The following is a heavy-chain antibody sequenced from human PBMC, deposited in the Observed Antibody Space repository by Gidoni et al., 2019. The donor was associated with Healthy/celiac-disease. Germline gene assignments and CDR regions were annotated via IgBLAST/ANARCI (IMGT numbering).Heavy chain of an antibody. CDR2: IIPIFGTA. J-gene: IGHJ1*01. V-gene: IGHV1-69*01. CDR1: GGTFSSYA. CDR3: ARGYYDSSGFAEYFQH. Sequence: QVQLVQSGAEVKKPGSSVKDSCKASGGTFSSYAISWVRQAPGQGLEWMGGIIPIFGTANYAQKFQGRVTITADESTSTAYMELSSLRSEDTAVYYCARGYYDSSGFAEYFQHWGQGTLVTVSS. D-gene: IGHD3-22*01.